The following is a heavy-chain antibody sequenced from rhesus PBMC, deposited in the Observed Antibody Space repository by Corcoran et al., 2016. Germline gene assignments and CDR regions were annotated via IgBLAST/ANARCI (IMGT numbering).Heavy chain of an antibody. J-gene: IGHJ4*01. D-gene: IGHD6-13*01. CDR3: ATLYSSWSGFDY. CDR2: IYGSSTST. Sequence: QVQLQESGPGVVKPSETLSLTCAVSGGSISDSYRWSWIRQPPGKGLEWIGYIYGSSTSTNYNPSLKSRVTISKDTSKNQFAWKLSSVTAADTAVYYCATLYSSWSGFDYWGQGVLVTVSS. CDR1: GGSISDSYR. V-gene: IGHV4S10*01.